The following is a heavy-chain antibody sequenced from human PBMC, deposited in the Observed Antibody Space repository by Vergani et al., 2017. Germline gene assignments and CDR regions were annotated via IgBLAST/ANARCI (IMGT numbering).Heavy chain of an antibody. J-gene: IGHJ4*02. CDR1: GFTFSSYA. D-gene: IGHD2-15*01. CDR2: ISGSGGST. Sequence: EVQLLESGGGLVQPGGSLRLSCAASGFTFSSYAMSWVRQAPGKGLEWVSAISGSGGSTYYADSVKGRFTISRDNSKNTLYLQMNSLIAEDTAVYYCAKQPLYCSGGSCYPNQYYFDYWGQGTLVTVSS. V-gene: IGHV3-23*01. CDR3: AKQPLYCSGGSCYPNQYYFDY.